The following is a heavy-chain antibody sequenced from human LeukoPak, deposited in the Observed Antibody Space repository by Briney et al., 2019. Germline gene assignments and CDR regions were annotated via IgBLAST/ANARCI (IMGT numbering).Heavy chain of an antibody. CDR2: ISNSGDNT. V-gene: IGHV3-23*01. CDR3: AKDRVAIFGVVTTHWFDP. J-gene: IGHJ5*02. CDR1: GFTFTSYG. D-gene: IGHD3-3*01. Sequence: SGGSLRLSCAASGFTFTSYGMNWVRQAPGKGLEWVSGISNSGDNTYYADSVKGRFTISRDNSKKTLYLQMKSLRAEDTAVYYCAKDRVAIFGVVTTHWFDPWGQGTLVTVSS.